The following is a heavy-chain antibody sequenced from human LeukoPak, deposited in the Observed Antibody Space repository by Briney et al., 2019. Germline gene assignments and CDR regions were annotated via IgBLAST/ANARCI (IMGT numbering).Heavy chain of an antibody. CDR3: ARGEYYYDGGY. Sequence: PGGSLRLSCAASGFTFSSYAMHWVRQAPGKGLEWVAVISYDGSNKYYADSVKGRFTISRDNSKNTLYLQMNSLRAEDTAVYYCARGEYYYDGGYWGQGTLHTVSS. J-gene: IGHJ4*02. CDR1: GFTFSSYA. CDR2: ISYDGSNK. D-gene: IGHD3-22*01. V-gene: IGHV3-30-3*01.